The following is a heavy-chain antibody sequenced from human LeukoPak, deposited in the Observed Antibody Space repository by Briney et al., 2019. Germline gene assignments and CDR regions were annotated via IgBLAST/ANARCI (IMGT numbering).Heavy chain of an antibody. J-gene: IGHJ6*03. CDR3: ARDYYHRCSGAYYYYMDV. CDR1: GFTFSSNY. CDR2: IYSGGST. D-gene: IGHD3-10*01. V-gene: IGHV3-53*01. Sequence: GGSLRLSCAASGFTFSSNYMSWFRQAPGKGLDGGSFIYSGGSTYYADFVKGRFPISTDNSKNTLYLQLNSLRAEDKAVYYCARDYYHRCSGAYYYYMDVWGKGTRVPVSS.